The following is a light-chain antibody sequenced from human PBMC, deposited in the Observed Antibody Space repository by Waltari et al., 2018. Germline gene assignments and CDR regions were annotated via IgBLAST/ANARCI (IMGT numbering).Light chain of an antibody. CDR1: QGINDD. Sequence: DIQMTQSPSSLSASIGDRVTITCRASQGINDDLAWFQQRPGKAPKSLIYRVSSLQMGVPSKFSGRGAATEFTLTISSLQPEDFATYYGLQYNSYPRSFGQGTKVEIK. V-gene: IGKV1-16*02. CDR3: LQYNSYPRS. CDR2: RVS. J-gene: IGKJ1*01.